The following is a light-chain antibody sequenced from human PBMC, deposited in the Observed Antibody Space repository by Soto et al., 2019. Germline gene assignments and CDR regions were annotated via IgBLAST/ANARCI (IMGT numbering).Light chain of an antibody. J-gene: IGLJ2*01. Sequence: QSVLTQPASVSGSPGQSITISCTGTSSDVGGYNYVSWYQQHPGKAPKLMIYDVSNRPSGVSNRFSGSKSGNTASRTISGVQAEDEADYYCSSYTSSSTVVFGGGTQLTVL. CDR1: SSDVGGYNY. CDR3: SSYTSSSTVV. CDR2: DVS. V-gene: IGLV2-14*01.